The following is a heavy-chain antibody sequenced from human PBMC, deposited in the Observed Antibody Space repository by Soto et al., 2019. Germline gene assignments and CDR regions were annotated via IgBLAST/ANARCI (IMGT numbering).Heavy chain of an antibody. J-gene: IGHJ6*02. D-gene: IGHD3-22*01. Sequence: GESLKISCKGSGYSFTSYWISWVRQMPGKGLEWMGRIDPSDSYTNYSPSFQGHVTISADKSISTAYLQWSSLKASDTAMYDCSSVGENGPYYPPPEDYFYYGMDVWGQGTTVTVSS. CDR3: SSVGENGPYYPPPEDYFYYGMDV. CDR2: IDPSDSYT. CDR1: GYSFTSYW. V-gene: IGHV5-10-1*01.